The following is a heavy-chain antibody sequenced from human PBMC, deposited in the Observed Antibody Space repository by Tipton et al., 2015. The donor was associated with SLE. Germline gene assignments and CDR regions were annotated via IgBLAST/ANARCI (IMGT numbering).Heavy chain of an antibody. CDR2: VSSTGYT. D-gene: IGHD3-3*01. CDR3: ARAFYYDFWRIYYNEKGPKTYYFDY. Sequence: QLVQSGGGVVQPGRSLRLSCAASGFMLSNSDMYWIRQPPGKGLEWIGSVSSTGYTYYNPSLKSRVTISVDTSNNQFSLRLSSVTAADTAVYYCARAFYYDFWRIYYNEKGPKTYYFDYWGQGSLVTVSS. V-gene: IGHV4-39*07. J-gene: IGHJ4*02. CDR1: GFMLSNSD.